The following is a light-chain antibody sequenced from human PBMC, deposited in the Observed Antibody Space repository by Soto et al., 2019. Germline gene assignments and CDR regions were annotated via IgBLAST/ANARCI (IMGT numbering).Light chain of an antibody. J-gene: IGLJ1*01. CDR3: CSYAGSITYV. V-gene: IGLV2-23*01. Sequence: QSALTQPASVSGSPGQSITISCTGTSSDIGNYNLVFWYQQHPGKAPKLMIYEGSKRPSGVSNRFSGSKSDNTASLTISGLQAEDEADHYCCSYAGSITYVFGTGTKV. CDR1: SSDIGNYNL. CDR2: EGS.